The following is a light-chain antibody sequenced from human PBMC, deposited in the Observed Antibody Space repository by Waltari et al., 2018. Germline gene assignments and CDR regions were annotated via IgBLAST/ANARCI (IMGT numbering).Light chain of an antibody. Sequence: QSVRTQPPSASGTPGQRVTISCSGRHSNIGRNAVNWYQQLPETAPKLLIYTDNPRPSGVPDRFSGSKSGTSASLAISGLQSEDEADYHCATWDDSLNGWVFGGGTKVTVL. J-gene: IGLJ3*02. V-gene: IGLV1-44*01. CDR3: ATWDDSLNGWV. CDR1: HSNIGRNA. CDR2: TDN.